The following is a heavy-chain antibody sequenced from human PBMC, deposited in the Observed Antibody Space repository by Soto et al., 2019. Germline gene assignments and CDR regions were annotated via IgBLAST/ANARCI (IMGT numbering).Heavy chain of an antibody. D-gene: IGHD2-15*01. V-gene: IGHV3-30*18. CDR1: GFTFSNYG. CDR2: ISFDGSHK. J-gene: IGHJ4*02. CDR3: AKDGAPRYCSRSSCHPAGAY. Sequence: GGSLRLSCAGSGFTFSNYGLPWVRQAPGKGLDWVSFISFDGSHKYYADSVKGRFTISRDNSNNMLYLQMDSLTTEDTAVYYCAKDGAPRYCSRSSCHPAGAYWGQGTLVTVSS.